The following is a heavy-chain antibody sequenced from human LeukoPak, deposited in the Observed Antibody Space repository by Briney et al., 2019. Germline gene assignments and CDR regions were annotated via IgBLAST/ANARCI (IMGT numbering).Heavy chain of an antibody. CDR1: GFTFSSYS. J-gene: IGHJ4*02. CDR3: ARGSLYVY. Sequence: GVSVRLLCAASGFTFSSYSVNWVRQATGKGLEWVSYISSSSSTIYYADSVNGRFTISRDNAKNSLYLQMNSLRDEDTAVYYCARGSLYVYWGQGTLVTVSS. V-gene: IGHV3-48*02. D-gene: IGHD5/OR15-5a*01. CDR2: ISSSSSTI.